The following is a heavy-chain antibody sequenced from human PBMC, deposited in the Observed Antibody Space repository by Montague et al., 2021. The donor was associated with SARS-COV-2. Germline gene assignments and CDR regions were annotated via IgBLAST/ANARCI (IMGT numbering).Heavy chain of an antibody. D-gene: IGHD2-21*02. J-gene: IGHJ4*02. CDR1: GFTFSSYG. CDR2: IWYDGSNK. V-gene: IGHV3-33*01. Sequence: SLRLSCAASGFTFSSYGVHWVRQAPGKGLEWVAVIWYDGSNKYYADSVKGRFTISRDNSKNTLYLQMNSLRAEDTAVYYCAREANCGGDCPLDYWGQGTLVTVSS. CDR3: AREANCGGDCPLDY.